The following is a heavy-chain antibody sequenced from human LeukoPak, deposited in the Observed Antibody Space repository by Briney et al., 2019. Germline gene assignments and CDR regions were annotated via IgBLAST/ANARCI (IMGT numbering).Heavy chain of an antibody. J-gene: IGHJ5*02. CDR3: ARDLNWPGP. D-gene: IGHD1-20*01. V-gene: IGHV3-74*01. CDR2: ISPDGSGT. CDR1: GFTFSSYG. Sequence: GGTLRPSCAASGFTFSSYGMSWVRQAPGKGLEWVSKISPDGSGTTYADSVKGRFTISRDNAKNTLYLQMSSLRDEDTAVYYCARDLNWPGPWGQGSLVTVSS.